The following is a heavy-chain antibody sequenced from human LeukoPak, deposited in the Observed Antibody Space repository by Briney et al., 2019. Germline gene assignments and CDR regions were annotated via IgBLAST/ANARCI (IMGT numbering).Heavy chain of an antibody. Sequence: ASVKVSCKASGYTFTRYYMHWVRQAPGQGLEWMGRINANSGVTEYQQKFQGRATMTRDTSVSTAYVEVNWLISDDTAIYYCARDVSSTPNWEFDYWGQGTLVTVSS. CDR1: GYTFTRYY. J-gene: IGHJ4*02. CDR3: ARDVSSTPNWEFDY. CDR2: INANSGVT. D-gene: IGHD1-26*01. V-gene: IGHV1-2*06.